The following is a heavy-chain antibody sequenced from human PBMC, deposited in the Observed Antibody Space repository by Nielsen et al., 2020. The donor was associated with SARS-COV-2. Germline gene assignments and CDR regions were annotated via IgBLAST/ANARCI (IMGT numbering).Heavy chain of an antibody. V-gene: IGHV3-48*03. CDR3: ARAGIVVVPAAIPGDYYYGMDV. CDR1: GFTFSSYE. CDR2: ISSSGSTI. Sequence: GGSLRLSCAASGFTFSSYEMNWVRQAPGKGLEWVSYISSSGSTIYYADSVKGRFTISRDNAKNSLYLQMNSLRAEDTAVYYCARAGIVVVPAAIPGDYYYGMDVWGQGTTVTVSS. D-gene: IGHD2-2*02. J-gene: IGHJ6*02.